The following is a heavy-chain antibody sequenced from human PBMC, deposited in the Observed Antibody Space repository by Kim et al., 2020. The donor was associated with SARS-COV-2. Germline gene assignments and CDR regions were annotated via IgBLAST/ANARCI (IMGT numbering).Heavy chain of an antibody. V-gene: IGHV3-21*01. CDR1: GFTFSSYS. CDR2: ISIGSTYT. J-gene: IGHJ3*02. CDR3: AREARRRQRDKESADALDI. Sequence: GGSLRLSCAASGFTFSSYSMNWVRQAPGKGLEWVSGISIGSTYTVYADSLKGRITISRDNAKSSLYLQMNSLRADDTAVYYCAREARRRQRDKESADALDIWGHGTLLIVSS.